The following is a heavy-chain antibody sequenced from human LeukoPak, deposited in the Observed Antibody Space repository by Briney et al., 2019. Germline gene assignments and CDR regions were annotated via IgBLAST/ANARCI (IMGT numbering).Heavy chain of an antibody. Sequence: SETLSLTCTVSGGSISSSSYYWGWLRQPPGTGLEWIGSIYYSGSTYYNPSLKSRVTMSVDTSKNQFSLKLSSVTAADTAVYYCAREYYYDSSGYYLDYWGQGTLVTVSS. D-gene: IGHD3-22*01. CDR3: AREYYYDSSGYYLDY. CDR1: GGSISSSSYY. V-gene: IGHV4-39*07. J-gene: IGHJ4*02. CDR2: IYYSGST.